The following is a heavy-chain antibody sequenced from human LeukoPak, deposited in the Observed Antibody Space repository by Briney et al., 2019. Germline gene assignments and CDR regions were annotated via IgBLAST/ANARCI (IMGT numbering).Heavy chain of an antibody. CDR2: INHSGST. V-gene: IGHV4-34*01. Sequence: SETLSLTCAVYGGSFSGYYWSWIRQPPGKGLEWIGEINHSGSTNYNPSLKSRVTISVDTSKNQFSLKLSSVTAADTAVYYCARVQYSSSVDSWGQGTLVTVSS. J-gene: IGHJ4*02. D-gene: IGHD6-6*01. CDR3: ARVQYSSSVDS. CDR1: GGSFSGYY.